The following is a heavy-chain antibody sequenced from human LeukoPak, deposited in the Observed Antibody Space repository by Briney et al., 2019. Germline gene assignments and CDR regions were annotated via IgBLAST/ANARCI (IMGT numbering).Heavy chain of an antibody. V-gene: IGHV1-2*06. CDR2: INPSNGDT. Sequence: ASVKVSCKASGGTFSSYAISWVRQAPGQGLEWMGRINPSNGDTDFQQKFQGRVTMTRDTSITTVYMELSRLTSDDTAVYYCARSWYGMDVWGQGTTVTVSS. J-gene: IGHJ6*02. CDR3: ARSWYGMDV. CDR1: GGTFSSYA.